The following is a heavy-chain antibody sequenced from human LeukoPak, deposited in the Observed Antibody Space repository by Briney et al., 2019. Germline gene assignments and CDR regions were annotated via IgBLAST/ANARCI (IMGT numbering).Heavy chain of an antibody. CDR2: IRYDGSNK. D-gene: IGHD6-6*01. CDR3: AKDRHSSSSPYYYYYYMDV. CDR1: GFTFSSYG. V-gene: IGHV3-30*02. Sequence: PGGSLRLSCAASGFTFSSYGMHWVRQAPGKGLEWVAFIRYDGSNKYYADSVKGRFTISRDNSKNTLYLQMNSLRAEDTAVYYCAKDRHSSSSPYYYYYYMDVWGKGTTVTVSS. J-gene: IGHJ6*03.